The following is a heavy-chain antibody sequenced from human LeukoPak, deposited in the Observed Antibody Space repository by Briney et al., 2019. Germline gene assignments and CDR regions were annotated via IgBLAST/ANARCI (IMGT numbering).Heavy chain of an antibody. CDR2: MYYSGNT. J-gene: IGHJ4*02. Sequence: SETLSLTCTVSGGSISSSSYYWGWIRQPPGKGLEWIGSMYYSGNTYYNPSLKSRVTISVDTSKNQFSLNLTSVTAADTAVYYCARVRGSGSWDFDYWGQGTLVTVSS. CDR1: GGSISSSSYY. CDR3: ARVRGSGSWDFDY. V-gene: IGHV4-39*07. D-gene: IGHD1-26*01.